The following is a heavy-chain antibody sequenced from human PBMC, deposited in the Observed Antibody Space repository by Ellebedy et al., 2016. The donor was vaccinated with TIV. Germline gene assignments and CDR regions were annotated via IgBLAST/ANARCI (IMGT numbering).Heavy chain of an antibody. CDR2: IRGKADSYAT. D-gene: IGHD6-13*01. CDR3: TSVTAASTLTREPDY. CDR1: GFTFSDSA. J-gene: IGHJ4*02. V-gene: IGHV3-73*01. Sequence: GESLKISCAASGFTFSDSAMHWVRQASGKGLEWVGRIRGKADSYATTYAASVKGRFTISRDDSKKTAYLQMNSLKTEDTAVYYCTSVTAASTLTREPDYWGQGTLVTVSS.